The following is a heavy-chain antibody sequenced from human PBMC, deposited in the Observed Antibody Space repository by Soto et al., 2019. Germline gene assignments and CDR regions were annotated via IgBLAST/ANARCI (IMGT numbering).Heavy chain of an antibody. CDR1: GFTFRSYA. V-gene: IGHV3-64D*06. CDR3: VKRGPSSSSLYYGMDV. CDR2: ISSNGDSA. J-gene: IGHJ6*02. Sequence: GGSLRLSCSASGFTFRSYAMHWVRQAPGKGLEYVSAISSNGDSAYYADSVKGRFTISRDNFKNTLYLQMSSLRAEDTAVYYCVKRGPSSSSLYYGMDVCGQGTTVTVSS. D-gene: IGHD6-6*01.